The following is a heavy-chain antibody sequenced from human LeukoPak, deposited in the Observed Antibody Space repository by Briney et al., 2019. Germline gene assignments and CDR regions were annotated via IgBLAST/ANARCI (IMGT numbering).Heavy chain of an antibody. Sequence: SETLSLTCTVSGGSISSYYWSWIRQPPGKGLEWIGYIYYSGSTNYNPSLKSRVTISVDTSKNQFSLKLSSVTAADTAVYYCARDGLAARRPYYYYMDVWGKGTTVTVSS. CDR2: IYYSGST. J-gene: IGHJ6*03. CDR3: ARDGLAARRPYYYYMDV. D-gene: IGHD6-13*01. V-gene: IGHV4-59*01. CDR1: GGSISSYY.